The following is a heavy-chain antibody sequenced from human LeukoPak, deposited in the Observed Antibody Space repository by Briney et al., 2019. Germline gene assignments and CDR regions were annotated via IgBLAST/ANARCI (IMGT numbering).Heavy chain of an antibody. J-gene: IGHJ4*02. V-gene: IGHV3-73*01. D-gene: IGHD2-2*01. CDR2: IRSKANSYAT. CDR1: GFTFSGSA. Sequence: GGSLRLSCAASGFTFSGSAMHWVRQASGKGLEWVGRIRSKANSYATAYAASVKGRFTISGDDSKNTAYLQMNSLKTEDTAVYYCTAIYQNFDYWGQGTLVTVSS. CDR3: TAIYQNFDY.